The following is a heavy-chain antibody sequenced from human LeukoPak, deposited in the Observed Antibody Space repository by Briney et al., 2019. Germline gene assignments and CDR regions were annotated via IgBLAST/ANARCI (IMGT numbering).Heavy chain of an antibody. CDR1: GFTFSSYS. Sequence: GGSLRLSCAASGFTFSSYSMNWVRQAPGKGLDWVSSISSSSSYIYYADSVKGRFTISRDNAKNSLYLQMNSLRAEDTAVYYCARPYDILTGYPIDAFDIWGQGTMVTVSS. J-gene: IGHJ3*02. D-gene: IGHD3-9*01. CDR2: ISSSSSYI. V-gene: IGHV3-21*01. CDR3: ARPYDILTGYPIDAFDI.